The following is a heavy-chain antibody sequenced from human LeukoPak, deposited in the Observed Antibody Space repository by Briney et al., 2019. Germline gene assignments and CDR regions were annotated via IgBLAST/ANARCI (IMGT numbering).Heavy chain of an antibody. D-gene: IGHD6-13*01. CDR2: ISSSSSYI. J-gene: IGHJ4*02. V-gene: IGHV3-21*01. CDR1: GFTFNTYT. CDR3: AREGLSWSFGSSWYFDY. Sequence: PGGSLRLSCVASGFTFNTYTLNWVRQAPGKGLEWVSSISSSSSYIYYADSVKGRFTISRDNAKNSLYLQMNSLRAEDTAVYYCAREGLSWSFGSSWYFDYWGQGTLVTVSS.